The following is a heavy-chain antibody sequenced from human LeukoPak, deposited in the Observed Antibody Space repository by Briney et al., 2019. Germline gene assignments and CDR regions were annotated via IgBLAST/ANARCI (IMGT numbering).Heavy chain of an antibody. J-gene: IGHJ4*02. CDR1: VYTFTSYG. CDR2: ISAYTGNT. CDR3: ARDSLGSYSSPDN. V-gene: IGHV1-18*01. Sequence: ASVKVSCKTSVYTFTSYGITWVRQAPGQGLEWMGWISAYTGNTNYAQKVQGRVTMTTDTSTSTAYMEVRSLRSDDTAVYYCARDSLGSYSSPDNWGQGTLVTVSS. D-gene: IGHD1-26*01.